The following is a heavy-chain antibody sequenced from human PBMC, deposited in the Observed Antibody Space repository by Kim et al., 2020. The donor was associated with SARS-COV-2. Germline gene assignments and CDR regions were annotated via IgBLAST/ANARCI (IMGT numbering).Heavy chain of an antibody. CDR2: GTT. V-gene: IGHV3-49*02. J-gene: IGHJ4*02. CDR3: TSEPYAGAT. D-gene: IGHD1-26*01. Sequence: GTTEYAAPVKGRFTISRDDSKSIAYLQMNSLKTEDTAVYYCTSEPYAGATWGQGTLVTVSS.